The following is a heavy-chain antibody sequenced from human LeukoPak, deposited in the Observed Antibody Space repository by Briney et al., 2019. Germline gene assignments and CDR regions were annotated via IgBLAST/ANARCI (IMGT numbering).Heavy chain of an antibody. CDR3: AKVTKVVVAATPIDY. CDR2: ISGSGGST. J-gene: IGHJ4*02. Sequence: GGSLRLSCAASGFTFSSYAMSWVRQAPGKGLEWVSAISGSGGSTYYADSVKGRFTISRDNSKNTLYLQMNSLRAEETAVYYCAKVTKVVVAATPIDYWGQGTLVTVSS. CDR1: GFTFSSYA. D-gene: IGHD2-15*01. V-gene: IGHV3-23*01.